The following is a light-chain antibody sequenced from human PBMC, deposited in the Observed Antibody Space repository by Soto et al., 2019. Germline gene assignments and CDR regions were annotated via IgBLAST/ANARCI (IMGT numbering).Light chain of an antibody. J-gene: IGKJ4*01. CDR1: QSISSY. CDR3: QQSYSTPPLT. Sequence: DIQMTQSPSSLSASVGDRVTITCRASQSISSYLNWYQHKPGKAPKLLIYAASSLQSGVPPRFSGSGSGTDFTLTISSLQPEDFATYYCQQSYSTPPLTFGGGTKVEIK. V-gene: IGKV1-39*01. CDR2: AAS.